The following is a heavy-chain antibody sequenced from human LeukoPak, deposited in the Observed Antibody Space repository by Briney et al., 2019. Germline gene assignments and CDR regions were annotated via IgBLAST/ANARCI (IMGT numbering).Heavy chain of an antibody. V-gene: IGHV3-23*01. CDR1: GFTFSSYA. Sequence: HPGGSLRLSSAASGFTFSSYAMSWVRQAPGKGLEWVSAISGSGGSTYYADSVKGRFTISRDNSKNTLYLQMNSLRAEDTAVYYCAQAPSRRAENYFDYWGQGTLVTVSS. CDR2: ISGSGGST. D-gene: IGHD1-14*01. J-gene: IGHJ4*02. CDR3: AQAPSRRAENYFDY.